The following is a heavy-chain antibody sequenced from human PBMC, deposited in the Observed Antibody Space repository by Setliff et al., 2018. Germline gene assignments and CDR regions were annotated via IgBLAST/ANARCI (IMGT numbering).Heavy chain of an antibody. D-gene: IGHD3-3*02. CDR1: GGSISSGGYY. CDR3: AKESLAINTRWFDP. V-gene: IGHV4-61*08. CDR2: IYYSGST. Sequence: SETLSLTCTVSGGSISSGGYYWSWIRQHPGKGLEWIGYIYYSGSTNYNPSLKSRVTMSIDTSKNQFSLNLNSVTAADTALYYCAKESLAINTRWFDPWGQGILVTVPQ. J-gene: IGHJ5*02.